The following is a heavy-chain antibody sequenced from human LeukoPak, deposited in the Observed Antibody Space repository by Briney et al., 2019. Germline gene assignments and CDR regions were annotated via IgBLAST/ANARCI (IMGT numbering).Heavy chain of an antibody. Sequence: PSETLSLTCAVYGGSFSGYYWSWIRQPPGKGLEWIGEINHSGSTNYNPSLKSRVTISVDTSKNQFSLKLSSVTAADTAVYYCARVSGYGSGSYYNVFDPWGQGTLVTVSS. D-gene: IGHD3-10*01. J-gene: IGHJ5*02. V-gene: IGHV4-34*01. CDR1: GGSFSGYY. CDR3: ARVSGYGSGSYYNVFDP. CDR2: INHSGST.